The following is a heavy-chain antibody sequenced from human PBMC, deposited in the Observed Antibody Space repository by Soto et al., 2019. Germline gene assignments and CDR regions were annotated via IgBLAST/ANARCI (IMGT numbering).Heavy chain of an antibody. J-gene: IGHJ6*02. CDR2: IGSDGNNK. CDR1: GFTFSTYG. Sequence: GGSLRLSCAASGFTFSTYGMHWVRQAPGKGLEWVAVIGSDGNNKYYPDSVKGQFTISRDNSKNTLYLQMNSLRAEDTTVYYCAKDTGSSRYYYYYYFGMDVWGQGTTVTVSS. CDR3: AKDTGSSRYYYYYYFGMDV. D-gene: IGHD6-13*01. V-gene: IGHV3-33*06.